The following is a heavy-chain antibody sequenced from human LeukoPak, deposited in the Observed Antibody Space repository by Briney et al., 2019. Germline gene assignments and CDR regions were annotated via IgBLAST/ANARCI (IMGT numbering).Heavy chain of an antibody. D-gene: IGHD3-10*01. V-gene: IGHV3-21*01. CDR2: ISSSSSYI. J-gene: IGHJ6*03. Sequence: GGSLRLSCAASGFTFSSYSMNWVRQAPGKGLEWVSSISSSSSYIYYADSVKGRFTISRDNAKNSLYLQMNSLRAEDTAVYYCARAGMLLWFGELLWSDYYHYMDVWGKGTTVTVSS. CDR3: ARAGMLLWFGELLWSDYYHYMDV. CDR1: GFTFSSYS.